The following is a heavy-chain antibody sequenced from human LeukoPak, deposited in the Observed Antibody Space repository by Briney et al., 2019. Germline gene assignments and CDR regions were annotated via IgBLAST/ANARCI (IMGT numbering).Heavy chain of an antibody. Sequence: GGSLRLSCAASGFTFSSYWMSWVRQAPGKRLEWVANIKQDGSEKYYVDSVKGRFTISRDNAKNSLYLQMNSLRAEDTAVYYCAEDDGYDSPLPGVLDYWGQGTLVTVSS. CDR2: IKQDGSEK. V-gene: IGHV3-7*01. CDR3: AEDDGYDSPLPGVLDY. D-gene: IGHD5-12*01. CDR1: GFTFSSYW. J-gene: IGHJ4*02.